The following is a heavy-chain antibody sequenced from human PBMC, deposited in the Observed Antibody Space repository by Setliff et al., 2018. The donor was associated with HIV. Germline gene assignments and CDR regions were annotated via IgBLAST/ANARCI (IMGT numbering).Heavy chain of an antibody. V-gene: IGHV3-74*01. CDR1: GFTFSSYW. CDR2: INNDGSGT. D-gene: IGHD5-18*01. J-gene: IGHJ4*02. Sequence: PGGSLRLSCAASGFTFSSYWMHWVRQAPGKGLVWVSRINNDGSGTNYADFVKGRFTIARDDTKNTVSLQMTNLEPGDTAMYYCAKGGYGGAYYVAGYWGQGTKVTVSS. CDR3: AKGGYGGAYYVAGY.